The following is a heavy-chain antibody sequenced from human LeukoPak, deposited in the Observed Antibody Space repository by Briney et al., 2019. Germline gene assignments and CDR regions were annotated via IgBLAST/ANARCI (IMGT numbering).Heavy chain of an antibody. Sequence: PSETLSLTCTVSGGSLSYYYWSWIRPPPGKGLEWIAYSHYSGSTSYNPSLNSRVTILVDTSNNQFSLKLSSVTAADTAVYYCARHVGGGSSTGFDFWGQGTLVTVSS. CDR2: SHYSGST. CDR3: ARHVGGGSSTGFDF. V-gene: IGHV4-59*08. D-gene: IGHD2-2*01. CDR1: GGSLSYYY. J-gene: IGHJ4*02.